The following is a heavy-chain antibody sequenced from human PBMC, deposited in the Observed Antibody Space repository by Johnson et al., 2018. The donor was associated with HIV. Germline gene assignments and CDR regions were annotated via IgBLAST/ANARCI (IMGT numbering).Heavy chain of an antibody. D-gene: IGHD1-26*01. J-gene: IGHJ3*02. CDR1: GFTFSSYG. CDR2: ISYDGSNK. V-gene: IGHV3-30*03. CDR3: ARDRGYLDAFDI. Sequence: QVQLVESGGGLVQPGGSLRLSCAASGFTFSSYGMHWVRQAPGKGLEWVAVISYDGSNKYYADSVKGRFTISRDKSKNTLYLQMNSLRAEDTAVFYCARDRGYLDAFDIWGQGTMVTVSS.